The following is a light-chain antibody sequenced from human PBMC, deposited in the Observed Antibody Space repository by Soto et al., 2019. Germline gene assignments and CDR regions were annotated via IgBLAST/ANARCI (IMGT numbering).Light chain of an antibody. J-gene: IGKJ1*01. CDR3: QQYNSLWT. Sequence: DIQMTQSPSTLSASVGDRVTITCRASQSISSWLAWYQQKPGKAPKLLIYKASSLESWVPSRFSGSGSGTAFTLTLSSRQPDDFATYYCQQYNSLWTLRQGTKVEIK. CDR2: KAS. V-gene: IGKV1-5*03. CDR1: QSISSW.